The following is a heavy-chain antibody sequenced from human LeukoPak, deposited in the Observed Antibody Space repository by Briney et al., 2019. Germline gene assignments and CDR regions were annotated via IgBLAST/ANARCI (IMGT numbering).Heavy chain of an antibody. D-gene: IGHD6-19*01. Sequence: SETLSLTCAVYGGSFSGYYWSWIRQPPGKGLEWIGEINHSGSTNYNPSLKSRVTISVDTSKNQFSLKLSSVTAADTAVYYCARDDGAVAVSYWGQGTLVTVSS. CDR2: INHSGST. J-gene: IGHJ4*02. CDR1: GGSFSGYY. V-gene: IGHV4-34*01. CDR3: ARDDGAVAVSY.